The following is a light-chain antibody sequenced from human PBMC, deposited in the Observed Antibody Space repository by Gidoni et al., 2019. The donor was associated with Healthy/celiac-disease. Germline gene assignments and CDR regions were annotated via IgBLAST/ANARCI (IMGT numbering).Light chain of an antibody. V-gene: IGKV3-11*01. CDR1: QSVSSY. J-gene: IGKJ4*01. CDR3: QQRSNWPLT. Sequence: ELVLTPSPATLSLSPGERATLSCRASQSVSSYLAWYQQKPGQAPRLLIYDASNRATGIPARVSGSGSGTDFTLTISSLEPEDFAVYYCQQRSNWPLTFGGGTKVEIK. CDR2: DAS.